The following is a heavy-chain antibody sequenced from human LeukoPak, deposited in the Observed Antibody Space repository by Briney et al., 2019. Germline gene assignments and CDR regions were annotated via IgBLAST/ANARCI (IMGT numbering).Heavy chain of an antibody. D-gene: IGHD2-15*01. CDR2: ISPSGDIT. CDR1: GFTFSNHG. CDR3: AKGSGGSWY. Sequence: PGGSLRLSCAASGFTFSNHGMNWVRQAPGKGLEWVSGISPSGDITYYADSVKDRFTISRDNSKNTLYLQMNSLRAEDTAVYYCAKGSGGSWYWGQGTLVTVSS. V-gene: IGHV3-23*01. J-gene: IGHJ4*02.